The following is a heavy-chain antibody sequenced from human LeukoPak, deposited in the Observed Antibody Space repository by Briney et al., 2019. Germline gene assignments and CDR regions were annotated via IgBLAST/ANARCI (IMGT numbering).Heavy chain of an antibody. J-gene: IGHJ4*02. Sequence: SVKVSCKASGGTFSSYTISWVRQTPGQGLEWMGRIIPTLGIANYAQKFQGRVTITADKSTSTAYMELSSLRSEDTAVYYCARGNDYGDYVQDYWGQGTLVTVSS. CDR3: ARGNDYGDYVQDY. CDR2: IIPTLGIA. D-gene: IGHD4-17*01. V-gene: IGHV1-69*02. CDR1: GGTFSSYT.